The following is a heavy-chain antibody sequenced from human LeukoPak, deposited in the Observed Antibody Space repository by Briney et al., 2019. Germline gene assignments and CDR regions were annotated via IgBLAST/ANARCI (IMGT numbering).Heavy chain of an antibody. CDR2: ISESGGGT. CDR1: GFTFSASA. V-gene: IGHV3-23*01. Sequence: GGSLRLSCVVSGFTFSASAMSWVRQAPGKGLEWVSGISESGGGTYYADSVKGRFTSSRDNSKNTLYLQMNNLRAEDTAAYYCAKGSFWGQGTLVTVSS. D-gene: IGHD3-10*01. CDR3: AKGSF. J-gene: IGHJ4*02.